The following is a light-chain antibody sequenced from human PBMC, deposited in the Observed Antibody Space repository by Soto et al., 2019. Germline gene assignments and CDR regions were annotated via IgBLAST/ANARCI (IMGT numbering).Light chain of an antibody. J-gene: IGLJ1*01. V-gene: IGLV2-14*01. CDR1: NSDIGAYNY. Sequence: HSVLTQPASVSGSPGQSITISCTGTNSDIGAYNYVSWYQHHPGKAPKLIIYEVTNRPSGVSNRFSASKSGNTAYLTISGLQAEDEADYYCNSYTTTYTLVFGTGTKVTVL. CDR2: EVT. CDR3: NSYTTTYTLV.